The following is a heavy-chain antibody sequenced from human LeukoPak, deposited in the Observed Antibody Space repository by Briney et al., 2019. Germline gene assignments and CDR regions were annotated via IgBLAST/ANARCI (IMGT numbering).Heavy chain of an antibody. J-gene: IGHJ6*02. V-gene: IGHV1-18*01. D-gene: IGHD6-13*01. CDR2: ISAYNGNT. Sequence: ASVKVSCKASGYTFTSYGISWVRQAPGQGPEWMGWISAYNGNTNYAQKLQGRVTMTTDTSTSTAYMELRSLRSDDTAVYYCARGLEAYSSSSSLAVWGQGTTVTVSS. CDR1: GYTFTSYG. CDR3: ARGLEAYSSSSSLAV.